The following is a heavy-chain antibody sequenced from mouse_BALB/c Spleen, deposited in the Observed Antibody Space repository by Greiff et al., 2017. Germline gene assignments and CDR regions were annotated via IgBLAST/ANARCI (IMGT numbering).Heavy chain of an antibody. D-gene: IGHD1-1*01. V-gene: IGHV2-9*02. CDR1: GFSLTSYG. CDR2: IWAGGST. J-gene: IGHJ4*01. CDR3: ARGSTVVATRDAMDY. Sequence: VKLVESGPGLVQPSQSLSITCTVSGFSLTSYGVPWVRQSPGKGLEWLGVIWAGGSTNYNSALMSRLSISKDNSKSQVFLKMNSLQTDDTAMYYCARGSTVVATRDAMDYWGQGTSVTVSS.